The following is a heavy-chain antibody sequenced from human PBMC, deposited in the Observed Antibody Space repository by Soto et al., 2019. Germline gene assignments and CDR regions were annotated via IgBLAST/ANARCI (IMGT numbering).Heavy chain of an antibody. D-gene: IGHD1-20*01. V-gene: IGHV4-61*01. Sequence: QVQLQESGPGLVKPSETLSLTCTVSGGSVSSGSYYWSWIRQPPGKGLEWIGYIYYSGSTNYNPSLKSRVTISVDTSKNQFSLKLSSVTAADTGVYYCARDQKVGVTGTTEWFDPWGQGTLVTVS. CDR1: GGSVSSGSYY. CDR3: ARDQKVGVTGTTEWFDP. CDR2: IYYSGST. J-gene: IGHJ5*02.